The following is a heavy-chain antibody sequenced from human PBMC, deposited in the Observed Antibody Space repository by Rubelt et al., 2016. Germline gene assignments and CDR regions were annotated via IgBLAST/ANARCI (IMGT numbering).Heavy chain of an antibody. CDR2: INRSGST. D-gene: IGHD2-15*01. Sequence: QLQQWGAGLLKPSETLSLTCAVYGGSFSGYYWSWIRQPPGKGLEWIGEINRSGSTNYNPSLKSRVTISVDTSKNQFSLKLSSVTAADTAVYYCARLPLAVGVPRRVNYYYGMDVWGQGTTVTVSS. CDR3: ARLPLAVGVPRRVNYYYGMDV. CDR1: GGSFSGYY. J-gene: IGHJ6*02. V-gene: IGHV4-34*01.